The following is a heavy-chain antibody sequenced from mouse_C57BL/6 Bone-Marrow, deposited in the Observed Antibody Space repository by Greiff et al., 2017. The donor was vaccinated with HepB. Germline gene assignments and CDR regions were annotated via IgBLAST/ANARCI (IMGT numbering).Heavy chain of an antibody. CDR1: GYTFTSYW. D-gene: IGHD1-1*01. Sequence: QVQLQQPGAELVKPGASVKLSCKASGYTFTSYWMHWVKQRPGQGLEWIGMIHPNSGSTNYNEKFKSKATLTVDKSSSTAYMQLSSLTSEDSAVYYCARSNYGSSWYFDYWGQGTTLTVSS. V-gene: IGHV1-64*01. CDR2: IHPNSGST. J-gene: IGHJ2*01. CDR3: ARSNYGSSWYFDY.